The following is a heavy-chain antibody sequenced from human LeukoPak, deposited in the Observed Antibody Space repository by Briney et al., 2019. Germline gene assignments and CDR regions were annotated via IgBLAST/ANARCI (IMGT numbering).Heavy chain of an antibody. CDR2: ITSSGSTI. Sequence: GGSLRVSCAASGFTFSDYYMSWIRQAPGKGLEWVSYITSSGSTIYYADSVKGRFTISRDNAKNSLYLQMNSLRAEDTAVYYCARPYHYYYDSSGYIWGQGTLVTVSS. CDR3: ARPYHYYYDSSGYI. CDR1: GFTFSDYY. J-gene: IGHJ4*02. V-gene: IGHV3-11*01. D-gene: IGHD3-22*01.